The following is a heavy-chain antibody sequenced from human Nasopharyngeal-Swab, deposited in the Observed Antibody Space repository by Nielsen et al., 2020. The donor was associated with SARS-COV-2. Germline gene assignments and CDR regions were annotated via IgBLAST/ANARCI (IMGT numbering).Heavy chain of an antibody. CDR1: GGSISSYY. Sequence: GSLRLSCTVSGGSISSYYWSWIRQPPGKGLEWIGYIYYSGSTNYNPSLKSRVTISVDTSKNQFSLKLSSVTAADTAVYYCARAGKPKPRLPILYSGSYHDKKYYFDYFDDWGQGTLVTVSS. CDR2: IYYSGST. V-gene: IGHV4-59*01. D-gene: IGHD1-26*01. J-gene: IGHJ4*02. CDR3: ARAGKPKPRLPILYSGSYHDKKYYFDYFDD.